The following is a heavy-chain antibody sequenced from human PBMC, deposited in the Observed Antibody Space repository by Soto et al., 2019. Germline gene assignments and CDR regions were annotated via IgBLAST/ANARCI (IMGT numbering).Heavy chain of an antibody. CDR3: AKFTEPGYSSIWYYFEY. J-gene: IGHJ4*02. CDR1: GFTFSGYS. CDR2: ISSRSTKI. V-gene: IGHV3-21*06. D-gene: IGHD6-19*01. Sequence: GGSLRLSCVGSGFTFSGYSMAWVRQAPGRGLEGVAWISSRSTKIEYADSGKGRFTISRDKAKNLEYLQMSRLGGEDTAVEYGAKFTEPGYSSIWYYFEYWGQGTPVTVSS.